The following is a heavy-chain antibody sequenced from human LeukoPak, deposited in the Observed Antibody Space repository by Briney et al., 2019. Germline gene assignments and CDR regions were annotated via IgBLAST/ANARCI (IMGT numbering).Heavy chain of an antibody. V-gene: IGHV1-2*02. J-gene: IGHJ5*01. CDR1: GYTFTVYY. CDR3: ARPTYSSGWFDY. D-gene: IGHD6-19*01. CDR2: SKPNSGGT. Sequence: ASVTVSCKASGYTFTVYYMHWARHAPGQGLEWMGWSKPNSGGTNDAQKFQGRVTMTRDTSISKAYMELSRLRSDDTAVYYWARPTYSSGWFDYWGQGNLVTVSS.